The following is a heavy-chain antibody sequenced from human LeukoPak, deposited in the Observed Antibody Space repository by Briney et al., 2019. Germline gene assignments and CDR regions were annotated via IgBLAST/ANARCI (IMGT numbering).Heavy chain of an antibody. CDR1: GFTFSSYA. CDR3: AKALTVAGTFSFGY. Sequence: PGRSLRLSCAASGFTFSSYAMSWVRQAPGKGLEWVSAISGSGGSTYYADSVKGRFTISRDNSKNTLYLQMNSLRAEDTAVYYCAKALTVAGTFSFGYWGQGTLVTVSS. CDR2: ISGSGGST. V-gene: IGHV3-23*01. J-gene: IGHJ4*02. D-gene: IGHD6-19*01.